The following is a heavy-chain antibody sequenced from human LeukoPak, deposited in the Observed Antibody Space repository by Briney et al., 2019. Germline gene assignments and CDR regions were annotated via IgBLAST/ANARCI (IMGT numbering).Heavy chain of an antibody. CDR1: GGSISSGGYY. CDR2: IYYSGST. D-gene: IGHD4-17*01. Sequence: SETLSLTCTVSGGSISSGGYYWSWIRQHPGKGLEWIGYIYYSGSTYYNPSPKSRVTISVDTSKNQFSLKLSSVTAADTAVYYCARGTVTTGFGPWGQGTLVAVSS. J-gene: IGHJ5*02. CDR3: ARGTVTTGFGP. V-gene: IGHV4-31*03.